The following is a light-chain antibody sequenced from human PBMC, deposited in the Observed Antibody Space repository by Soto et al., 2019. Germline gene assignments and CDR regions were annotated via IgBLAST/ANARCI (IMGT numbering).Light chain of an antibody. Sequence: QSALTQPASVSDSPGQSITISCIGTSSDIGGFYHVSWHQQHPGKAPKLIIYDVSNRPSWVSTRFSGSKTGNTASLIISGLQAEDEADYYCSSYTSSSSYVFGSGTKVTVL. CDR2: DVS. J-gene: IGLJ1*01. CDR1: SSDIGGFYH. CDR3: SSYTSSSSYV. V-gene: IGLV2-14*03.